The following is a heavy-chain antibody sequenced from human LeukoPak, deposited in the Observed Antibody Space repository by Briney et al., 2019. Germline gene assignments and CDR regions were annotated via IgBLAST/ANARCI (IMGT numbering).Heavy chain of an antibody. Sequence: PGGSLRLSCAASGFTFSTYWMTWVRQAPGKGLEWVANIKRDGSDKNYLDSVKGRFTISGDNAKNTLYLQMNSLRDEDSAVYYCARDSGNGGSDDYWGQGTLVTVSS. CDR2: IKRDGSDK. V-gene: IGHV3-7*01. J-gene: IGHJ4*02. D-gene: IGHD5-12*01. CDR1: GFTFSTYW. CDR3: ARDSGNGGSDDY.